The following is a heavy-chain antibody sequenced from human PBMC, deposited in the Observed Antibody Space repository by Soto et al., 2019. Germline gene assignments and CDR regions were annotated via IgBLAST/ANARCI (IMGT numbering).Heavy chain of an antibody. CDR1: GFTFSSYS. V-gene: IGHV3-21*01. J-gene: IGHJ5*02. CDR2: ISSSSSYI. Sequence: GGSLRLSCAASGFTFSSYSMNWVRQAPGKGLEWVSSISSSSSYIYYADSVKGRFTISRDNAKNSLYLQMNSLRAEDTAVYYCARDYYYDSSAYNPNWFDPWGQGTLVTVSS. CDR3: ARDYYYDSSAYNPNWFDP. D-gene: IGHD3-22*01.